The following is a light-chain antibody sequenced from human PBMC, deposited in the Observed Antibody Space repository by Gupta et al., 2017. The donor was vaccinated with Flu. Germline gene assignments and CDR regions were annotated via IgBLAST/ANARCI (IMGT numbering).Light chain of an antibody. Sequence: YVLPHSPSASGTPGQRVTISCSRSNSYIRSNYVHWYQQLPGAAPKLLIYRNTQRSSGVPDRFSGSKSGTAASLAIGGLRSEDEADYYCAAWDDSLSVLFGGGTKLTVL. V-gene: IGLV1-47*01. CDR3: AAWDDSLSVL. CDR1: NSYIRSNY. CDR2: RNT. J-gene: IGLJ2*01.